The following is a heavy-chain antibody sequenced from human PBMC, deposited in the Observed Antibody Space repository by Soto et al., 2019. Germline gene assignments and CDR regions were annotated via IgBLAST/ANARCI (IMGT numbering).Heavy chain of an antibody. Sequence: ELVQSGPEAREPGTSGKGSCRASGFSFGDSDVQWVRQGRVQRLEWIGWIVVVNGNTNYAQKFEGRVTLTRDASTSTSHMELTSLRSEDTAVYFCAVTDLPFRPLTEPTENGMDVWGQGTTVTVSS. CDR3: AVTDLPFRPLTEPTENGMDV. V-gene: IGHV1-58*01. D-gene: IGHD3-3*02. CDR2: IVVVNGNT. J-gene: IGHJ6*02. CDR1: GFSFGDSD.